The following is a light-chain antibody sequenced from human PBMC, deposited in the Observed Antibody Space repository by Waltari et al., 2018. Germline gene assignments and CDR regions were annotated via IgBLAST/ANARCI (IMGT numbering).Light chain of an antibody. Sequence: EIVMTQTPLSLSVTPVQPASISCKSSQSLQYSDGKTYLSWYLQRPGQSPQLLISLVSSPFSGVPDRFSGSGSDKDFTLKISRVEADDVGVYYCMQGLQHPWTFGQGTKVEI. CDR2: LVS. CDR3: MQGLQHPWT. J-gene: IGKJ1*01. CDR1: QSLQYSDGKTY. V-gene: IGKV2-29*02.